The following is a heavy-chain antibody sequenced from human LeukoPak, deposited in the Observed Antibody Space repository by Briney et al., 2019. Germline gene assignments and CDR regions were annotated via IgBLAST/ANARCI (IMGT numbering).Heavy chain of an antibody. V-gene: IGHV3-30*02. CDR1: GFTFSSYG. D-gene: IGHD5-18*01. J-gene: IGHJ4*02. CDR2: IRYDGSNK. CDR3: AKDHGYSQDY. Sequence: QPGGSLRLSCAASGFTFSSYGMHWVRQAPGKGLEWVAFIRYDGSNKYYADSAKGRFTISRENSKNTLYLQMNSLRAEDTGVYYCAKDHGYSQDYWGQGALVTVSS.